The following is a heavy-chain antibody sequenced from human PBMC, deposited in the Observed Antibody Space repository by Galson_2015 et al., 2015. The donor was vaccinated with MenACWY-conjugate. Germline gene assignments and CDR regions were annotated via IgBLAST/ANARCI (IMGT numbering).Heavy chain of an antibody. CDR1: GYTLTELS. J-gene: IGHJ6*02. V-gene: IGHV1-24*01. CDR3: ATDWSLERVPAAVATYYYYGMDV. D-gene: IGHD2-2*01. CDR2: FDPEDGET. Sequence: SVKVSCKVSGYTLTELSMHWVRQAPGKGLEWMGGFDPEDGETIYAQKFQGRVTMTEDTSTDTAYMELSSLRSEDTAVYYCATDWSLERVPAAVATYYYYGMDVWGQGTTVTVSS.